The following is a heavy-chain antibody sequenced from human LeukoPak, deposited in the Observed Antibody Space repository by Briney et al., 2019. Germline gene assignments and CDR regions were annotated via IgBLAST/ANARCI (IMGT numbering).Heavy chain of an antibody. CDR2: IYPGDSDT. D-gene: IGHD6-19*01. CDR3: ARLWANSSGWYGNDY. V-gene: IGHV5-51*01. Sequence: GESLKISCKGSGYSFTSYWIGWVRQMPGKGLEWMGIIYPGDSDTRYSPSFQGQVTISADKSISTAYLQWSSLKASDTAMYYSARLWANSSGWYGNDYWGQGTLVTVSS. J-gene: IGHJ4*02. CDR1: GYSFTSYW.